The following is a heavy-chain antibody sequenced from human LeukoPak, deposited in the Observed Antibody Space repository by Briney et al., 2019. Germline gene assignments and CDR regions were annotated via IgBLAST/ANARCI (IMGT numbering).Heavy chain of an antibody. CDR1: GISFSNYG. CDR3: ARGLGGSYYFDH. V-gene: IGHV4-34*01. Sequence: LRLSCAASGISFSNYGMNWIRQPPGKGLDWIGEIIHSGGTNYNPSLKSRVTISVDTSKNQFSLNLNSINAADTAVYYCARGLGGSYYFDHWGQGTLVTVSS. D-gene: IGHD1-26*01. J-gene: IGHJ4*02. CDR2: IIHSGGT.